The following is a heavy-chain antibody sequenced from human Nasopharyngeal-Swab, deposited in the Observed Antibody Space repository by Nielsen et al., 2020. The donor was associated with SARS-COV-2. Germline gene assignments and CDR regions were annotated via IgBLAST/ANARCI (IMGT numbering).Heavy chain of an antibody. Sequence: GGSLRLSCKGSGYSFTSYWLAWVRQMPGKGLEWMGILYPRDSDTRSSPSFQGQVTISADKSISTAYLQWSSLKASDTAMYYCVRPEGVATSFKYYFQYGMDVWGQGTMVTVPS. V-gene: IGHV5-51*01. CDR2: LYPRDSDT. CDR3: VRPEGVATSFKYYFQYGMDV. J-gene: IGHJ6*02. D-gene: IGHD5-12*01. CDR1: GYSFTSYW.